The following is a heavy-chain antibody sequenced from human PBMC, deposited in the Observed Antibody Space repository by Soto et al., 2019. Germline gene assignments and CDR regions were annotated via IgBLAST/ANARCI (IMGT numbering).Heavy chain of an antibody. J-gene: IGHJ6*02. V-gene: IGHV4-31*03. Sequence: SETLSLTCTVSGGSISSGGYYWSWIRQHPGKGLEWIGYIYYSGSTYYNPSLKSRVTISVDTSKNQFSLKLSSVTAADTAVYYCARAGLWFGELHLYGMDVWGQGTTVTVSS. D-gene: IGHD3-10*01. CDR3: ARAGLWFGELHLYGMDV. CDR1: GGSISSGGYY. CDR2: IYYSGST.